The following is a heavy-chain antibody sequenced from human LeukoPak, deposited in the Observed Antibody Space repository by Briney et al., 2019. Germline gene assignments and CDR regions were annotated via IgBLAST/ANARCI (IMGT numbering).Heavy chain of an antibody. D-gene: IGHD3-10*01. Sequence: PSETLSLTCTVSGGSFSSYYWSWIRQPPGKGLEWIGYIYYSGSTNYNPSLKSRVTISVDTSKNQFSLKLSSVTAADTAVYYCARGGVWFGELSGYFDYWGQGTLVTVSS. CDR1: GGSFSSYY. CDR3: ARGGVWFGELSGYFDY. CDR2: IYYSGST. V-gene: IGHV4-59*01. J-gene: IGHJ4*02.